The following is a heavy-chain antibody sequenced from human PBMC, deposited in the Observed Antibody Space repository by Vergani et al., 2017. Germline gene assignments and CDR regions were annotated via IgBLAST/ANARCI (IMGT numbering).Heavy chain of an antibody. Sequence: QVQLQQWGAGLLKPSETLSLTCAVYGGSFSGYYWSWIRQPPGKGLEWIGEINHSGSTNYKPSLKSRVTVSVDTSKNQFTLKLISVTAADTAVYYCERGSCSWRAPHPFDYWGQGTLVTVSS. CDR1: GGSFSGYY. J-gene: IGHJ4*02. D-gene: IGHD6-13*01. CDR2: INHSGST. CDR3: ERGSCSWRAPHPFDY. V-gene: IGHV4-34*01.